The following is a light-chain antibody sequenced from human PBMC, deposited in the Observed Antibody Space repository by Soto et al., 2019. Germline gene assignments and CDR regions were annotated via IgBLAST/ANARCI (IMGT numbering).Light chain of an antibody. Sequence: DIVMTQSPDSLAVSLGERATINCKSSQSVLYSSNNKNYLAWYQQKPGQPPKLLIYWASTRESGVPDRFSGSGSGTDFTLTISSLQAEDVAVYYCQQYYPPPPMYPFGQGTKLEIK. J-gene: IGKJ2*01. CDR3: QQYYPPPPMYP. V-gene: IGKV4-1*01. CDR2: WAS. CDR1: QSVLYSSNNKNY.